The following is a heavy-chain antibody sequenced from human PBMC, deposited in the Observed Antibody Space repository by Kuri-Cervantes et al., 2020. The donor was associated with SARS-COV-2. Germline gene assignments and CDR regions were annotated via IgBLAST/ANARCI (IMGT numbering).Heavy chain of an antibody. D-gene: IGHD6-19*01. J-gene: IGHJ4*02. CDR3: YAIAVAGTVDY. CDR2: ISSSSSYI. CDR1: GFSFSSYG. V-gene: IGHV3-21*01. Sequence: ETLSLTCAASGFSFSSYGMSWVRQAPGKGLEWVSSISSSSSYIYYADSVKGRFTISRDNAKNSLYLQMNSLRAEDTAVYYCYAIAVAGTVDYWGQGTLVTVSS.